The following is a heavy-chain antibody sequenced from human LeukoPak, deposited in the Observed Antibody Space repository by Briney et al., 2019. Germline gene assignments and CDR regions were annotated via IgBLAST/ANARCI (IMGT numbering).Heavy chain of an antibody. CDR2: ISGSGDST. D-gene: IGHD2-2*01. Sequence: GGSLRLSCAASGFTFRSYGMTWVRQAPGKGLEWVSAISGSGDSTYYADSVKGRFTISRDNSRNTLYLQMNSLRAGDTAVYYCAKSFRSTSLDYWGQGTLVTVSS. J-gene: IGHJ4*02. CDR1: GFTFRSYG. CDR3: AKSFRSTSLDY. V-gene: IGHV3-23*01.